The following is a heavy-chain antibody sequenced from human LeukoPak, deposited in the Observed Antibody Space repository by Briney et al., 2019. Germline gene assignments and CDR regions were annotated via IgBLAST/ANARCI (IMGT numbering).Heavy chain of an antibody. CDR1: GDSISSYH. CDR2: FYYSGNT. J-gene: IGHJ4*02. V-gene: IGHV4-59*13. D-gene: IGHD6-13*01. CDR3: ARHTTILGSWAY. Sequence: SETLSLTCTVSGDSISSYHWSWIRQPPGKGLECIGDFYYSGNTNYNPSLKSRVTISVDTSKNQFSLKLSSVSAADTAVYYCARHTTILGSWAYWGQGTLVTVSS.